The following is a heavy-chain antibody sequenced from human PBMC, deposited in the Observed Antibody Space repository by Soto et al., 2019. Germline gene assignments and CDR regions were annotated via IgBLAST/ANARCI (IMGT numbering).Heavy chain of an antibody. CDR1: GYTFTSYY. Sequence: ASVKVSCKASGYTFTSYYMHWVRQAPGQGLEWMGIINPSGGSTSYAQKFQGRVTMTRDTSTSTVYMELSSLRSEDTAVYYCARKSRDYDILTGYYREYYYYGMDVWGQGTTVTVSS. J-gene: IGHJ6*02. D-gene: IGHD3-9*01. CDR2: INPSGGST. V-gene: IGHV1-46*01. CDR3: ARKSRDYDILTGYYREYYYYGMDV.